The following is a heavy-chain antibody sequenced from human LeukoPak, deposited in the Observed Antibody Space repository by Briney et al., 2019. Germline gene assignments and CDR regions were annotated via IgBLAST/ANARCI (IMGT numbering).Heavy chain of an antibody. J-gene: IGHJ3*02. CDR3: ASFPPNCGGDCSSNAFDI. V-gene: IGHV4-59*01. D-gene: IGHD2-21*02. CDR2: IYYSVST. Sequence: SETLSLTCPVSGGSISSYYWSWIRQPPGKGLDGFGLIYYSVSTNYNPSLKSRVTISVDTSKNQFSLKLSSVTAADTAVYYCASFPPNCGGDCSSNAFDIWGQGTMVTVSS. CDR1: GGSISSYY.